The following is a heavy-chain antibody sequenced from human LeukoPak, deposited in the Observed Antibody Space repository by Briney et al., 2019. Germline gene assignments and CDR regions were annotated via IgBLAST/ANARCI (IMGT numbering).Heavy chain of an antibody. Sequence: ASVKVSCKVSGYTLTELSMHWVRQAPGKGLEWMGGFDPEDGETIYAQKFQGRVTMTEDTSTDTAYMELSSLRSEDTAVYYCATSVVAARPSIYYFDYWGQGTLVTVSS. CDR3: ATSVVAARPSIYYFDY. J-gene: IGHJ4*02. CDR2: FDPEDGET. V-gene: IGHV1-24*01. CDR1: GYTLTELS. D-gene: IGHD6-6*01.